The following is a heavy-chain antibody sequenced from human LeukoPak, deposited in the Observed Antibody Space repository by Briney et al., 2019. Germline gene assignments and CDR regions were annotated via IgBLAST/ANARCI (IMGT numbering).Heavy chain of an antibody. J-gene: IGHJ6*02. V-gene: IGHV3-11*01. CDR2: ISSSGNTI. CDR3: AKARYYYDSSGYFTYGMDV. D-gene: IGHD3-22*01. CDR1: GFSFSDYY. Sequence: GGSLRLSCAASGFSFSDYYFSWIRQAPGKGLEWVSYISSSGNTIYYADSVRGRFTISRDNSKNSLYLQMNSLRTEDTALYYCAKARYYYDSSGYFTYGMDVWGQGTTVTVSS.